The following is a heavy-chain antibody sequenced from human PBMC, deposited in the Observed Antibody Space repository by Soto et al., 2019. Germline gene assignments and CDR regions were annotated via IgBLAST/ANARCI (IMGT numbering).Heavy chain of an antibody. CDR1: GGSMTGGGDY. D-gene: IGHD2-8*02. CDR2: IHYSGTT. V-gene: IGHV4-31*03. Sequence: PSETLSLTCTVSGGSMTGGGDYWSWIRQHPGQGLEWIGYIHYSGTTYYNPSLKSRVVISVDTSQNQFSLNLRSVTAADTAVYYCARAWTAVTGGANGFDAWGQGTLVTVSS. J-gene: IGHJ5*02. CDR3: ARAWTAVTGGANGFDA.